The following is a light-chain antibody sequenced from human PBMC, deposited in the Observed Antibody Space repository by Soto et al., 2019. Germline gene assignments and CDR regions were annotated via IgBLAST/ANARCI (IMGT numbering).Light chain of an antibody. CDR3: QQYYTTLT. Sequence: DIVMTQSPDSLAVSLGERATINCKSSQSVLYSSDNKNYLAWYQQKPGQPHKLLIYWASTRDSGVPDRFSGSGSGTDLAPTISSLQAEDVAVYFCQQYYTTLTFGGGTKVEIK. CDR1: QSVLYSSDNKNY. CDR2: WAS. J-gene: IGKJ4*01. V-gene: IGKV4-1*01.